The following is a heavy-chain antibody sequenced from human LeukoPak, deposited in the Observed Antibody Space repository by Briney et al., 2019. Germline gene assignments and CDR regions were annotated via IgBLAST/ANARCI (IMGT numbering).Heavy chain of an antibody. CDR3: ARDGGEMATIDY. CDR1: GGSISSSNW. J-gene: IGHJ4*02. D-gene: IGHD5-24*01. Sequence: PSETLSLTGAVSGGSISSSNWWSWVRQPPGKGLEWIGEIYHSGSTNYNPSLKSRVTISVDKSKNQFSLKLSSVTAADTAVYYCARDGGEMATIDYWGQGTLVTVSS. CDR2: IYHSGST. V-gene: IGHV4-4*02.